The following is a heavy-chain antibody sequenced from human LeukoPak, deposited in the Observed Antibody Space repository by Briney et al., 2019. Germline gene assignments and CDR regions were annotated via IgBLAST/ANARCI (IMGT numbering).Heavy chain of an antibody. V-gene: IGHV1-18*01. CDR3: ARAYSSSNWFDP. Sequence: ASVKVSFKASGYTFTIYGISWVRQAPGQGLEWMGWISAYNGNTNYAQKLQGRVTMTTDTSTSTAYMELRSLRSDDTAVYYCARAYSSSNWFDPWGQGTLVTVSS. J-gene: IGHJ5*02. D-gene: IGHD6-6*01. CDR1: GYTFTIYG. CDR2: ISAYNGNT.